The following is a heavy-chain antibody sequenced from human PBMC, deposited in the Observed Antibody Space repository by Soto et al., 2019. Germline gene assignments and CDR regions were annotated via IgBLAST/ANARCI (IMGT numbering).Heavy chain of an antibody. J-gene: IGHJ4*02. CDR2: INPTGGST. CDR1: GYTFINYY. V-gene: IGHV1-46*01. CDR3: AIHLAAGDV. Sequence: QVQLVQSGAEVKKPGASVKVSCKASGYTFINYYIHWVRQAPGHGLEWMGIINPTGGSTKYAQKCPGRLTSTMDTSTTTVYMELSSLTSEDTSISYCAIHLAAGDVWGQGTRVTVSS. D-gene: IGHD2-8*02.